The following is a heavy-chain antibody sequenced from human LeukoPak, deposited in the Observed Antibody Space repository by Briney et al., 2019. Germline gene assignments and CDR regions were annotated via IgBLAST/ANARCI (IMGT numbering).Heavy chain of an antibody. CDR1: GFIFSDYS. V-gene: IGHV3-48*04. Sequence: GGSLRLSCAASGFIFSDYSMNWVRQAPGQGLEWLSYITGSGTTIYYADSVKGRFTISRDNAKNSLYLQMNSLRAEDTALYYCAKDIGAYHDAFDIWGQGTMVTVSS. J-gene: IGHJ3*02. D-gene: IGHD3-16*01. CDR2: ITGSGTTI. CDR3: AKDIGAYHDAFDI.